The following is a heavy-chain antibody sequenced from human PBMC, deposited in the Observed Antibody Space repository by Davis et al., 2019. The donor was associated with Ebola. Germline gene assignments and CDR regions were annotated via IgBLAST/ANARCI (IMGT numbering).Heavy chain of an antibody. CDR3: AKDLGGDDY. J-gene: IGHJ4*02. V-gene: IGHV3-23*01. CDR2: ISGSGGST. D-gene: IGHD1-26*01. Sequence: GESLKISCVVSGFTFSSYAMSWVRQAPGKGLEWVSTISGSGGSTYYADSVKGRFTISRENSKNTLYLQMNSLRAEDTAVYYCAKDLGGDDYWGQGTLVTVSS. CDR1: GFTFSSYA.